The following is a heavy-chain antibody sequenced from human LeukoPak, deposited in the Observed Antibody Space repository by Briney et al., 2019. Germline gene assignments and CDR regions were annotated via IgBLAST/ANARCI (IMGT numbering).Heavy chain of an antibody. V-gene: IGHV3-74*01. CDR1: GFTFRSYW. J-gene: IGHJ4*02. Sequence: GGSLRLSCAASGFTFRSYWMHWVRKAPGKGLVWVSRINSDGSSTSYADSVKGRLTISRDNAKNTLYLQMNSLRAEDTAVYYCATNRITIFGVVTDYWGQGTLDTVSS. CDR3: ATNRITIFGVVTDY. CDR2: INSDGSST. D-gene: IGHD3-3*01.